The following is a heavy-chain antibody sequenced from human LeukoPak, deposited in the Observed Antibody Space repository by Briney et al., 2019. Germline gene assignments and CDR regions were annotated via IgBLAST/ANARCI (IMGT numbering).Heavy chain of an antibody. J-gene: IGHJ3*02. Sequence: SETLSLTCTVSGGSISSYYWSWIRQPPGKGLEWIGYIYYSGSTNYNPSLKSRITISVDTSKNQFSLNLSSVTAADTGVYYCARVSITMIGNDAFDIWGQGTMVTVSS. D-gene: IGHD3-22*01. CDR3: ARVSITMIGNDAFDI. V-gene: IGHV4-59*01. CDR2: IYYSGST. CDR1: GGSISSYY.